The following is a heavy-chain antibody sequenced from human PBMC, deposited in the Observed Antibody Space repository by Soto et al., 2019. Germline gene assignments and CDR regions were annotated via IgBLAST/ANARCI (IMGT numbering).Heavy chain of an antibody. Sequence: GASVKVYCKAAGYTIINDGISWVRQAPGQGLEWMGWISAYNGNLNYAQKIQGRVTMTTDASTTTAYMELRSLRSDDTAVYYCARDGISGAEPFEIWGQGTMVTVSS. D-gene: IGHD1-20*01. CDR1: GYTIINDG. J-gene: IGHJ3*02. CDR3: ARDGISGAEPFEI. CDR2: ISAYNGNL. V-gene: IGHV1-18*01.